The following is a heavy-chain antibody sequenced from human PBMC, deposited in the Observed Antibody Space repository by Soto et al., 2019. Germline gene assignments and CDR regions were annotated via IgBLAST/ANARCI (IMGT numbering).Heavy chain of an antibody. Sequence: PGGSLRLSCVASGFTFSSYAMSWVRQAPGKGLEWVSVFSVSGGNTYYADSVKGRFTISRDNSKNTLYLQMNSLKAEDTAVYYCTTYAVEMTTIDYWGQGTLVTVSS. CDR1: GFTFSSYA. D-gene: IGHD4-4*01. CDR2: FSVSGGNT. J-gene: IGHJ4*02. CDR3: TTYAVEMTTIDY. V-gene: IGHV3-23*01.